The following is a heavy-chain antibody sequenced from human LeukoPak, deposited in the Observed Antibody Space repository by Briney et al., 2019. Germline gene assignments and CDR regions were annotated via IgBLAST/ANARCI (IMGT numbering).Heavy chain of an antibody. D-gene: IGHD3-22*01. CDR1: GFTFSSYA. Sequence: GGSLRLSCAVSGFTFSSYAMSWVRQAPGKGLEWVSAISGSDGSTNYADSVKGRFTISRDNSKNTLYLQMNSLRAEDTAIYYCAKAVGSSGYFSRDAFDIWGQGTMVTVSS. J-gene: IGHJ3*02. CDR2: ISGSDGST. V-gene: IGHV3-23*01. CDR3: AKAVGSSGYFSRDAFDI.